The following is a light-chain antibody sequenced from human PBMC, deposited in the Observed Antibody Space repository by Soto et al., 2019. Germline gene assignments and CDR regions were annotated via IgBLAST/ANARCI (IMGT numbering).Light chain of an antibody. Sequence: EIVLTQSPGTLSLSPGERATLSCRASQTVSSSLAWYQQKPGQAPRLLIYGASSRATDIPDRFSGSGSGTDFTLTISRLEPEDFAVYYCQQYGSSYTFGQGTKLEIK. V-gene: IGKV3-20*01. CDR3: QQYGSSYT. CDR1: QTVSSS. CDR2: GAS. J-gene: IGKJ2*01.